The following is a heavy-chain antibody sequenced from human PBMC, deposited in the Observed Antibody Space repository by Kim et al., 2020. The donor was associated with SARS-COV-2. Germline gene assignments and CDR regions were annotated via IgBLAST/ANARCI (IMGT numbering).Heavy chain of an antibody. V-gene: IGHV3-73*01. J-gene: IGHJ5*02. CDR2: IRSKANSYAT. Sequence: GGSLRLSCAASGFTFSGSAMHWVRQASGKGLEWVGRIRSKANSYATAYAASVKGRFTISRDDSKNTAYLQMNSLKTEDTAVYYCTRPKANHGWDWDNWFDPWGQGTLVTVSS. CDR1: GFTFSGSA. D-gene: IGHD6-19*01. CDR3: TRPKANHGWDWDNWFDP.